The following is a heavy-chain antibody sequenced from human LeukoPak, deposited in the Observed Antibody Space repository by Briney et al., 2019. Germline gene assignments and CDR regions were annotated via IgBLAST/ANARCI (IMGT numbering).Heavy chain of an antibody. CDR1: GFTFSSFT. CDR2: VSDTGNI. CDR3: VRDRAGGNSVWFDP. V-gene: IGHV3-48*02. Sequence: GGSLRLSCAASGFTFSSFTMNWVRQAPGKGLEWVSTVSDTGNIHYSDSVKGRFTISRDNAKNSLYLQMNSLRDEDTAVYYCVRDRAGGNSVWFDPWGQGTLVTVSP. D-gene: IGHD4-23*01. J-gene: IGHJ5*02.